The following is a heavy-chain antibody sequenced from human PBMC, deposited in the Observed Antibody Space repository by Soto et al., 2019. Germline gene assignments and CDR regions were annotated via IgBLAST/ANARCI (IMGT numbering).Heavy chain of an antibody. CDR3: ARANYGDYHDY. J-gene: IGHJ4*02. CDR2: MSYNGGTI. CDR1: GFTFSGYA. V-gene: IGHV3-30-3*01. D-gene: IGHD4-17*01. Sequence: SLRLSCEASGFTFSGYALHWVRQAPGKGLEWVAVMSYNGGTIYYADSVKGRFTISRDNSKNTLYLQLTSLRAGDTAVYYCARANYGDYHDYWGQGTLVTVSS.